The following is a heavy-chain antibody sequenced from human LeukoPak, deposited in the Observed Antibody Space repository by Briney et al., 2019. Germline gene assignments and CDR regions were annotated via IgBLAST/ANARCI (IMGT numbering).Heavy chain of an antibody. J-gene: IGHJ4*02. D-gene: IGHD3-16*02. V-gene: IGHV1-3*03. CDR2: INAGNGNT. CDR1: GYTFTSYA. Sequence: ASVKVSCKASGYTFTSYAMHWVRQAPGQRLEWMGWINAGNGNTKYSQEFQGRVTITRDTSASTAYMELSSLRSEDMAVYYCARGPVDLYVWGSYRSSLYFDYWGQGTLVTVSS. CDR3: ARGPVDLYVWGSYRSSLYFDY.